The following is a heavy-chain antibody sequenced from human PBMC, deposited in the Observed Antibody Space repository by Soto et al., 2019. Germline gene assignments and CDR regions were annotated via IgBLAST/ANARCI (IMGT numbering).Heavy chain of an antibody. D-gene: IGHD3-3*01. Sequence: GGSLRLSCAASGFTFSSYAMSWVRQAPGKGLEWVSAISGSGGSTYYADSVKGRFTISRDNSKNTLYLQMNSLRAEDTAVYYCAKESKQHYDFWSGYYLSNYNWFDPWGQGTLVTVSS. CDR3: AKESKQHYDFWSGYYLSNYNWFDP. CDR2: ISGSGGST. J-gene: IGHJ5*02. CDR1: GFTFSSYA. V-gene: IGHV3-23*01.